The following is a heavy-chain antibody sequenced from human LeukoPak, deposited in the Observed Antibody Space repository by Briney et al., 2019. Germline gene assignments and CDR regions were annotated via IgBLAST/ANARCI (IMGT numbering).Heavy chain of an antibody. CDR3: ARGRPYCSGGSCYYYYYGMDV. CDR1: GFTFSSYE. J-gene: IGHJ6*04. CDR2: ISSSGTTT. V-gene: IGHV3-48*03. D-gene: IGHD2-15*01. Sequence: GGSLRLSCAASGFTFSSYEMNWVRQAPGKGLEWVSYISSSGTTTYYADSVKGRFTISRDNAKNSLYLQMNSLRAEDTAVYYCARGRPYCSGGSCYYYYYGMDVWGKGTTVTVSS.